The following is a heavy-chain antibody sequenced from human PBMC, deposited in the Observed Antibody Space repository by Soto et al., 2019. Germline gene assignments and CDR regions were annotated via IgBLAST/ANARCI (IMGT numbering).Heavy chain of an antibody. V-gene: IGHV3-53*02. CDR2: IYSGGST. CDR3: ARASTYGSPWYYGMDV. CDR1: GFIVSSNY. D-gene: IGHD3-10*01. Sequence: EVQLVETGGGLIQPGGSLRLSCAASGFIVSSNYMSWVRQGPGKGLEWVSVIYSGGSTYYADSVKGRFTISRDNSKNTLYLQMNSLRAEDTAVYCCARASTYGSPWYYGMDVWGQGTTVTVSS. J-gene: IGHJ6*02.